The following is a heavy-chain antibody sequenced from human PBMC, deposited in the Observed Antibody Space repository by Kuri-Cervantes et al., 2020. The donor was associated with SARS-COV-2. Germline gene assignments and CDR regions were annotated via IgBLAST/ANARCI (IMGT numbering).Heavy chain of an antibody. CDR2: IIPIFGTT. D-gene: IGHD3-3*01. Sequence: ASVKVSCKASGYTFTSYDINWVRQATGQGLEWMGRIIPIFGTTNFPQKLQGRVTMTTDTSTSTAYMELRSLRSDDTAVYYCARDKDFWSGPGVNWFDPWGQGTLVTVSS. J-gene: IGHJ5*02. CDR3: ARDKDFWSGPGVNWFDP. CDR1: GYTFTSYD. V-gene: IGHV1-18*01.